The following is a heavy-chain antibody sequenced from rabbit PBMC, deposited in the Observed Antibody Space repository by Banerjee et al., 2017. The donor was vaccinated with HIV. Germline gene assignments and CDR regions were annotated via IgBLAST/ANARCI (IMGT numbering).Heavy chain of an antibody. Sequence: QEQLVESGGDLVKPGASLTLTCTASGFSFSSGYWIYWVRQAPGKGLEWIECIGVGSGNTYYASWAKGRFTISKTSSTTVTLQMTSLTAADTATYFCARGGYGGYGGTNLWGPGTLVTVS. CDR1: GFSFSSGYW. CDR2: IGVGSGNT. D-gene: IGHD4-2*01. V-gene: IGHV1S45*01. CDR3: ARGGYGGYGGTNL. J-gene: IGHJ4*01.